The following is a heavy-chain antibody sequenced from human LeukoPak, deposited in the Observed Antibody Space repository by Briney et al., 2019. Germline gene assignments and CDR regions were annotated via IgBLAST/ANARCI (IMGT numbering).Heavy chain of an antibody. J-gene: IGHJ4*02. CDR2: IYHSGST. V-gene: IGHV4-38-2*02. CDR1: GYSISSGYY. CDR3: ARETTRAAAGTHYFDY. Sequence: SETLSLTCTVSGYSISSGYYWGWIRQPPGKGLEWIGNIYHSGSTYSNPSLKSRVTISVDTSKNQFSLKLSSVTAADTAVYYCARETTRAAAGTHYFDYWGQGTLVTVSS. D-gene: IGHD6-13*01.